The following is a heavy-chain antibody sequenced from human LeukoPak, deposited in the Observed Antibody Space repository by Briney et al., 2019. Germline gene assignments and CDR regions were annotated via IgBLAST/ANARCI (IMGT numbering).Heavy chain of an antibody. J-gene: IGHJ4*02. CDR1: GGSITSYY. CDR2: IYYSGTT. D-gene: IGHD6-19*01. V-gene: IGHV4-59*08. Sequence: SETLSLTCTVSGGSITSYYWSWIRQPPGRGLEWIGYIYYSGTTNYNPSLKSRVTISVDTSKNQFSLRLNSVTAADTAVYFCARRFNSVWYFDYWGQGTLVTVSS. CDR3: ARRFNSVWYFDY.